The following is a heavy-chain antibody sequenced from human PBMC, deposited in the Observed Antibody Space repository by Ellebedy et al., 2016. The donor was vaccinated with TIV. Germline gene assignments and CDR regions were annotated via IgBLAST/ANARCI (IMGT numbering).Heavy chain of an antibody. Sequence: GESLKISCAASGFTFSRYAIGWVHKAPGKGLEWVSGIVGSGAQKYADSVKGRFTISRDNSKGTVDLQMNSLRVEDTAVYFCAKDRTPGDGYWVFDDWGQGTLVTVSS. V-gene: IGHV3-23*01. D-gene: IGHD5-18*01. CDR1: GFTFSRYA. CDR3: AKDRTPGDGYWVFDD. CDR2: IVGSGA. J-gene: IGHJ4*02.